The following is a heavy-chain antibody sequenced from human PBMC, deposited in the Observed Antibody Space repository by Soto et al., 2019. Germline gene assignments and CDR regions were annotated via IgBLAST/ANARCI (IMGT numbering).Heavy chain of an antibody. CDR2: IIPLFGTA. V-gene: IGHV1-69*01. CDR1: GGTFSTYD. J-gene: IGHJ4*02. CDR3: AINEDTECYKFAY. D-gene: IGHD5-18*01. Sequence: QVQLVQSGAEVKKPGSSVKVSCKASGGTFSTYDICWVRQAPGQGLEWMGGIIPLFGTANYAQKFQGRATIIAGETMRTAYMELRRLRSEDTAVYYCAINEDTECYKFAYWGQGSLVTVSS.